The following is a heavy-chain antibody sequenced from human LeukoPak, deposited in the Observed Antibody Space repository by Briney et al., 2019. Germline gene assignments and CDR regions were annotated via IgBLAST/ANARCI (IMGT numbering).Heavy chain of an antibody. J-gene: IGHJ4*02. D-gene: IGHD5-24*01. CDR1: GGSISTHY. V-gene: IGHV4-4*07. Sequence: SETLSLTCTVSGGSISTHYWSWIRQPAGKGLEWIGRSSTTGSTNSNPSLKSRVTMSIDTSKNQFSLKLSSVTAADTAVYYCAREVEMATQFDYWGQGTLVTVSS. CDR3: AREVEMATQFDY. CDR2: SSTTGST.